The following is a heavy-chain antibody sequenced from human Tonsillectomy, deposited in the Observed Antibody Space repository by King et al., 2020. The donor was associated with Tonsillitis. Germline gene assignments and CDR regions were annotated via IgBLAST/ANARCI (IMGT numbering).Heavy chain of an antibody. D-gene: IGHD3-22*01. V-gene: IGHV1-69*04. CDR2: IIPILGIA. J-gene: IGHJ4*02. CDR1: GGTFSSYA. Sequence: QLVQSGTEVKKPGSSVKVSCKASGGTFSSYAISWVRQAPGQGLEWMGRIIPILGIANYAQKFQGRVTITADKSTSTAYMELSSLRSEDTAVYYCARVSYDSSGYYSLDYWGQGTLVTVSS. CDR3: ARVSYDSSGYYSLDY.